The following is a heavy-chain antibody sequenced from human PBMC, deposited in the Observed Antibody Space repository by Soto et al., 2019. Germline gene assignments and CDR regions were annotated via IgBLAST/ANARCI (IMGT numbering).Heavy chain of an antibody. Sequence: APVTVSCKAAGYTFPSYGISWVRQAPGHGHERMGWISAYHGNTNYAQNLQGRDTMTTDTSTSTAYMELRSPGTDDTAVDYWARDQEAVARYYYYGMDVWGQGATVTVSS. V-gene: IGHV1-18*04. CDR1: GYTFPSYG. CDR2: ISAYHGNT. D-gene: IGHD6-19*01. CDR3: ARDQEAVARYYYYGMDV. J-gene: IGHJ6*01.